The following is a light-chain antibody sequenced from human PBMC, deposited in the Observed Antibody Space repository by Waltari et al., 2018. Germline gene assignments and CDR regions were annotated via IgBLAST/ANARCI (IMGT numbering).Light chain of an antibody. CDR2: EVS. V-gene: IGLV2-23*02. CDR3: CSYAGSSPNV. J-gene: IGLJ6*01. Sequence: QSALTQPASVSGPPGQSITISCTGTSSDVGSYNLVSWYQQHPGKAPKLMIYEVSKRPSGVSNRFSGSKSGNTASLTISGLQAEDEADYYCCSYAGSSPNVFGSGTKVTVL. CDR1: SSDVGSYNL.